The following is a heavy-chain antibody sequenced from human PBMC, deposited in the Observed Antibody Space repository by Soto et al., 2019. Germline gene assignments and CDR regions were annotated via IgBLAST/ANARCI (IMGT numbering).Heavy chain of an antibody. V-gene: IGHV4-30-4*01. CDR2: IYYSGST. CDR1: GGSISSGDYH. Sequence: SETLSLTCTVSGGSISSGDYHWSWIRQPPGKGLEWIGYIYYSGSTYYNPSLKSRVTISGDTSKNQFSLNLKSVTAADTALYYCARDWGTNCYGGWFDPWGQATLVTVSS. J-gene: IGHJ5*02. D-gene: IGHD2-2*01. CDR3: ARDWGTNCYGGWFDP.